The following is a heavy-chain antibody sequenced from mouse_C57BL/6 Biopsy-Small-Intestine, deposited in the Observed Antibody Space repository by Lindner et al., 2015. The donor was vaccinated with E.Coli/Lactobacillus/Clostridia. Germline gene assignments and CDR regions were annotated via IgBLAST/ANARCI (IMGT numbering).Heavy chain of an antibody. CDR2: IYPGSGSA. D-gene: IGHD2-12*01. J-gene: IGHJ4*01. Sequence: LQESGAELVKPGASVKMSCKASGYTFTNYWMTWVRQRPGQGLEWIGDIYPGSGSAHYNEKFKSKATLTGDTSSNTVYMQLSSLTSEDSAVYYCALYDRDFAMDYWGQGTSVTVSS. V-gene: IGHV1-55*01. CDR3: ALYDRDFAMDY. CDR1: GYTFTNYW.